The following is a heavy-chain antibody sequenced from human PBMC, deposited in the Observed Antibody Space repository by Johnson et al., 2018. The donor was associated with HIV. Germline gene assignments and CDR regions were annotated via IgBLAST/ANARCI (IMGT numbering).Heavy chain of an antibody. V-gene: IGHV3-33*01. D-gene: IGHD1-26*01. J-gene: IGHJ3*02. CDR2: MWYDGSNK. Sequence: QVQVVESGGGVVQPGRSLRLSCAASGFTFSTYGMHWVRQAPGKGLEWVAVMWYDGSNKYYADSVKGRFTISRDNSKNTLYLQMNSLRVEDTAVYYCVAATGANGLAIWGQGTKVTVSS. CDR1: GFTFSTYG. CDR3: VAATGANGLAI.